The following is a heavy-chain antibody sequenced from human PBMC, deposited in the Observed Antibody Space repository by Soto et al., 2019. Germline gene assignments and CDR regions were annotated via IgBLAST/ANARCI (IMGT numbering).Heavy chain of an antibody. CDR1: GFTFSSYG. V-gene: IGHV3-33*01. D-gene: IGHD2-15*01. Sequence: GGSLRLSCAASGFTFSSYGMHWVRQAPGKGLEWVAVIWYDGSNKYYADSVKGRFTISRDNSKNTLYLQMNSLRAEDTAVYYCARDRAGGSCVYGMDVWGQGTTVTVSS. CDR2: IWYDGSNK. J-gene: IGHJ6*02. CDR3: ARDRAGGSCVYGMDV.